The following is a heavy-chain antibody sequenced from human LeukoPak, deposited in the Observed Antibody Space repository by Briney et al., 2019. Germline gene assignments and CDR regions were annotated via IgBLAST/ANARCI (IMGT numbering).Heavy chain of an antibody. CDR2: IYHSGST. Sequence: SQTLSLTCAVSGGSISSGGYSWSWIRQPPGKGLEWIGYIYHSGSTYYNPSLKSRVTISVDWSKNQFSLKLSSVTAADTVVYCCARNCGSGSYYFDYWGQGTLVTVST. J-gene: IGHJ4*02. D-gene: IGHD3-10*01. CDR1: GGSISSGGYS. V-gene: IGHV4-30-2*01. CDR3: ARNCGSGSYYFDY.